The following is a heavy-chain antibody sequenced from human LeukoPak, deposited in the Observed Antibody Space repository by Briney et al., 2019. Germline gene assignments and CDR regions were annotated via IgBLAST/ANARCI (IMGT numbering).Heavy chain of an antibody. Sequence: GGSLRLSCAASGFSFTTYWMGWVRQAPGKGLEWVANISQDESSQYYVDAVRGRFTISRDNAKNSLNLQMNSLRGEDTAVYYCARELVVPAAIPLHPDAFDIWGQGTMVTVSS. J-gene: IGHJ3*02. D-gene: IGHD2-2*02. CDR3: ARELVVPAAIPLHPDAFDI. V-gene: IGHV3-7*01. CDR1: GFSFTTYW. CDR2: ISQDESSQ.